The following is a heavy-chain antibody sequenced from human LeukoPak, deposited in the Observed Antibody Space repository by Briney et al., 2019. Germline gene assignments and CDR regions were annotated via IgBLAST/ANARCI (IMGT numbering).Heavy chain of an antibody. CDR1: GGSISSYY. CDR3: ARVLSSSWYPEVWYYYYYMDV. Sequence: SETLSLTCTVSGGSISSYYWSWIRQPPGKGLEWIGYIYYSGSTNYNPSLKSRVTISVDTSKNQFSLKLSSVTAADTAVCYCARVLSSSWYPEVWYYYYYMDVWGKGTTVTVSS. V-gene: IGHV4-59*01. J-gene: IGHJ6*03. D-gene: IGHD6-13*01. CDR2: IYYSGST.